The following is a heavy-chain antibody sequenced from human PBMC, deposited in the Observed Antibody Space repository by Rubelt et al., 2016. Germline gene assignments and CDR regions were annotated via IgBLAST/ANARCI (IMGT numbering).Heavy chain of an antibody. CDR2: ISAYNGNT. Sequence: QVQLVQSGAEVKKPGASVKVSCKASGYTFTSYGISWVRQAPGQGLEWMGWISAYNGNTNYAQKLPGRVTMTPDTSTSTAYMELRSRRSDDTAVYYCARVISGVEYSSSWHFDYWGQGTPVTVSS. J-gene: IGHJ4*02. CDR3: ARVISGVEYSSSWHFDY. D-gene: IGHD6-13*01. V-gene: IGHV1-18*01. CDR1: GYTFTSYG.